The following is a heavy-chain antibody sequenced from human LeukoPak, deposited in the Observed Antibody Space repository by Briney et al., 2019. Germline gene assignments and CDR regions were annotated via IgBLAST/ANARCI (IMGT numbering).Heavy chain of an antibody. J-gene: IGHJ4*02. CDR1: GGSVSTSDYY. V-gene: IGHV4-39*07. CDR3: ARVFDS. CDR2: VFYTGKT. Sequence: PSETLSPTCTVSGGSVSTSDYYWGWIRQSPVKGLEWIGDVFYTGKTNYNPSLRGRATISIDTSKNQFSLKLTYVTAADSAVYYCARVFDSWGQGTLVTVSS.